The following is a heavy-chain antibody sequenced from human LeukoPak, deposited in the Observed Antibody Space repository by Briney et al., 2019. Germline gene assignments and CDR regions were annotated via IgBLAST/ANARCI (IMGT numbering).Heavy chain of an antibody. J-gene: IGHJ5*02. CDR2: IAYDGTDK. Sequence: GGSLRLSCAASGFTFSRYGMQWVRQAPGKGLEWEAIIAYDGTDKNYADSVKGRFTISRDNSKSTVYLQMNSLRAEDTAVFYCARDAVGTWELGGGGWFDPWGQGTLVTVSS. V-gene: IGHV3-30*03. CDR1: GFTFSRYG. CDR3: ARDAVGTWELGGGGWFDP. D-gene: IGHD1-26*01.